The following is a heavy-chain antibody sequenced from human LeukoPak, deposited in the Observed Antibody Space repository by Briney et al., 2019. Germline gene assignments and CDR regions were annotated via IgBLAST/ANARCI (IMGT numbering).Heavy chain of an antibody. J-gene: IGHJ4*02. Sequence: GGSLRLSCAASGFTFDDYAMHWVRQAPGKGLEWVSGISWNSGSIGYADSVKGRFTISRDNAKNSLYLQMNSLRAEDTALYYCAKAGWMVRGAMGYWGQGTLVTVS. D-gene: IGHD3-10*01. CDR3: AKAGWMVRGAMGY. V-gene: IGHV3-9*01. CDR2: ISWNSGSI. CDR1: GFTFDDYA.